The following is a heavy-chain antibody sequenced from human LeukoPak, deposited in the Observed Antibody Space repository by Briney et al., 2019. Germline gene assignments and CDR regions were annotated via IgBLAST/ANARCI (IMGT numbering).Heavy chain of an antibody. J-gene: IGHJ6*02. Sequence: GGSLRLSCAASGFTFSDYYMSWIRQAPGKGLEWVSYISTSGTTLYYADSVKGRFTISRDNAKNSLCLQMNSLRAEDTALYYCARDPLGNYYGMDVWGQGTTVTVSS. CDR3: ARDPLGNYYGMDV. CDR1: GFTFSDYY. CDR2: ISTSGTTL. V-gene: IGHV3-11*01.